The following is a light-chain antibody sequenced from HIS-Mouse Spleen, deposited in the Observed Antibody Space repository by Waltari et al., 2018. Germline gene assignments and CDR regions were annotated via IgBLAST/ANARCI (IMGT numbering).Light chain of an antibody. J-gene: IGLJ2*01. Sequence: QSALTQPASASGSPGQSITISCTGPSSDVGGYNYVSWYQQHPGKAPKLMIYDVSNRPSGVSNRFSGSKSGNTASLTISGLQAEDEADYYCSSYTSSSTEVFGGGTKLTVL. CDR2: DVS. V-gene: IGLV2-14*03. CDR1: SSDVGGYNY. CDR3: SSYTSSSTEV.